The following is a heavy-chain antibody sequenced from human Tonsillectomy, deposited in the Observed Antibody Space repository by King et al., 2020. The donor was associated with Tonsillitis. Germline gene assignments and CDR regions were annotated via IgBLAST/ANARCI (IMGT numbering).Heavy chain of an antibody. D-gene: IGHD4-23*01. V-gene: IGHV3-33*05. CDR3: ASGGFDYGGWGMDD. J-gene: IGHJ4*02. Sequence: VQLVESGGGVVQPGRSVSLSCAASGFSFSSNGMNWVRQAPGKGLEWVAVISVDGSNKNYADSVKGRFTISRDNSNNTLCLHMNSLRAEDTAVYYCASGGFDYGGWGMDDWGQGALVSVSS. CDR2: ISVDGSNK. CDR1: GFSFSSNG.